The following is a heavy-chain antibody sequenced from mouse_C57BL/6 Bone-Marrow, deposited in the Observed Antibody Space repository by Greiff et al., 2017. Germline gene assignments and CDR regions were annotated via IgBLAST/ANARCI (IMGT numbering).Heavy chain of an antibody. CDR1: GFNIKNTY. D-gene: IGHD1-1*01. CDR3: ARTPAYYRNGDLEV. V-gene: IGHV14-3*01. J-gene: IGHJ1*03. Sequence: VQLQQSVAELVRPGASVKLSCTASGFNIKNTYMHWVKQRPEQGLEWIGRIDPANGNTKYAPKFPGKATITADPSSNTAYLQHSSLTSEDSAIYDCARTPAYYRNGDLEVWGKGTTVTVSS. CDR2: IDPANGNT.